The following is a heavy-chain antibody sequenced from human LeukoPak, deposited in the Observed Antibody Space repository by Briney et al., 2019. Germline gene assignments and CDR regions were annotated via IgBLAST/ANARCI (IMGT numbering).Heavy chain of an antibody. D-gene: IGHD3-16*01. CDR2: VHPKNGDS. Sequence: ASVKVSCKASGYTLTNYYIHWLRQAPGQGLEWVGYVHPKNGDSKKAQIFEGRVTMTWDATIATAYMELIGLRSDDTALYYCARDYPHQRFDYWGQGTLDTVSS. CDR3: ARDYPHQRFDY. J-gene: IGHJ4*02. V-gene: IGHV1-2*02. CDR1: GYTLTNYY.